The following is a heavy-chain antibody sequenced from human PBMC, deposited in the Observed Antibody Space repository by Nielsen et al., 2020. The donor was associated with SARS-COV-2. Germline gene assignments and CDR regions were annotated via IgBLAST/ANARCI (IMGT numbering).Heavy chain of an antibody. CDR3: AMSGGYCSGGSCYWMDY. CDR1: GYSFTSYW. J-gene: IGHJ4*02. Sequence: GESLKISCKGSGYSFTSYWIGWVRQMPGKGLEWMGRIDPSDSYTNYSPSFQGHVTISADKSISTAYLQWSSLKASDTAMYYCAMSGGYCSGGSCYWMDYWGQGTLVTVSS. V-gene: IGHV5-10-1*01. D-gene: IGHD2-15*01. CDR2: IDPSDSYT.